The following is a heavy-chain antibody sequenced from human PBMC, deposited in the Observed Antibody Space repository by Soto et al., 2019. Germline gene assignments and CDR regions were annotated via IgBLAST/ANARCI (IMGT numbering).Heavy chain of an antibody. V-gene: IGHV3-74*01. CDR2: INSDGSAT. Sequence: GGSLRLSCAASGFTFSKHWMHWVRPAPGKGLVWVSRINSDGSATNYADSVKGRFTISRDNAENTLYLHMSSLRAEDTAVYYCARDHCSTTSCYTVWFDPWGQGTLVTVSS. D-gene: IGHD2-2*02. CDR3: ARDHCSTTSCYTVWFDP. J-gene: IGHJ5*02. CDR1: GFTFSKHW.